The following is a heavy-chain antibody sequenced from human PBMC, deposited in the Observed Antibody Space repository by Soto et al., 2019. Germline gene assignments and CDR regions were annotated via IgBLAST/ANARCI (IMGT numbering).Heavy chain of an antibody. J-gene: IGHJ5*02. CDR1: GGSVSSGSYY. CDR3: ARGLSNYGLSVGWFDP. CDR2: IYYSGST. V-gene: IGHV4-61*01. Sequence: TLSLTCTVSGGSVSSGSYYWSWIRQPPGKGLEWIGYIYYSGSTNYNPSLKSRVTISVDTSKNQFSLKLSSVTAADTAVYYCARGLSNYGLSVGWFDPWGQGTLVTVSS. D-gene: IGHD4-4*01.